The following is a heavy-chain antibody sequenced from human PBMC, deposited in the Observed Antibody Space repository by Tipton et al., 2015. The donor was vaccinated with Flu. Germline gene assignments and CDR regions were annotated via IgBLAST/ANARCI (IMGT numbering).Heavy chain of an antibody. J-gene: IGHJ4*02. CDR3: AKVIPELVAGLDY. V-gene: IGHV3-23*04. CDR1: GFNLSSYE. Sequence: QLVQSGGGLVQPGGSLGLSCSASGFNLSSYEMSWVRQAPGKGLEWISGFSANSGSTYFADSVKGRFTISRDNFKSTVYLQMNSLRAEDTAVYYCAKVIPELVAGLDYWGQGTLVTVSS. CDR2: FSANSGST. D-gene: IGHD6-19*01.